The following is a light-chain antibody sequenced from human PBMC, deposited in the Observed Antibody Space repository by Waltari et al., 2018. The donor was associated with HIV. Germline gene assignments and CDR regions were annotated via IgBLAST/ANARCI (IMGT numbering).Light chain of an antibody. J-gene: IGLJ1*01. CDR1: SSNIGTTY. Sequence: QSVLTQPPSASGTPGQRVTISCSGSSSNIGTTYVFWYQQLPGTAPKLLFYRNDQRPSGVPDRFSGSKSGTSASLAISGLRSEDEADYYCATWDDTLSGYVFGTGTKVTVL. CDR2: RND. V-gene: IGLV1-47*01. CDR3: ATWDDTLSGYV.